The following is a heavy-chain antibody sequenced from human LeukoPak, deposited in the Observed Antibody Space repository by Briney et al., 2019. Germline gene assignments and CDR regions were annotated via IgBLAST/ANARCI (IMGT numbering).Heavy chain of an antibody. CDR3: ARRYYYDSSGYYCDAFDI. D-gene: IGHD3-22*01. V-gene: IGHV3-7*01. CDR2: IKKTGSET. Sequence: PGGSLRLSCEASKFIFSNYWMSWVRQAPGKGLEWVAYIKKTGSETYYVDSVKGRFTITRDNARNSVFLQMNSLRAEDTAVYYCARRYYYDSSGYYCDAFDIWGQGTMVTVSS. J-gene: IGHJ3*02. CDR1: KFIFSNYW.